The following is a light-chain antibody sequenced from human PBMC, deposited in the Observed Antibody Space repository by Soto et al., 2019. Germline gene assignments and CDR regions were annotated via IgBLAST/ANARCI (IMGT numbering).Light chain of an antibody. CDR1: QSISNW. CDR2: KAS. V-gene: IGKV1-5*03. Sequence: DIQMTQSPSTLSASVGDRLTITCRASQSISNWLAWFQQKPGKAPKLLIYKASTLEGGVPSRFSRSGSWAAFTLTLLSLQPDDFATYYCPQYNISPWTFGQGTKVEIK. J-gene: IGKJ1*01. CDR3: PQYNISPWT.